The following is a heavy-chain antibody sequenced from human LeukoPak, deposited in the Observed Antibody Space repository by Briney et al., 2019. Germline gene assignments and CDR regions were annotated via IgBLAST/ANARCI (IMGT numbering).Heavy chain of an antibody. CDR3: ARDQRIVGATSGSDY. V-gene: IGHV1-2*02. J-gene: IGHJ4*02. CDR1: GYTFTGYY. D-gene: IGHD1-26*01. CDR2: INPNSGGT. Sequence: ASVKVSCKASGYTFTGYYMHWVRQAPGQGLEWMGWINPNSGGTNYAQKFQGRVTMTRDTSISTAYMELSRLRSDDTAVYYCARDQRIVGATSGSDYWGQGTLVTVSS.